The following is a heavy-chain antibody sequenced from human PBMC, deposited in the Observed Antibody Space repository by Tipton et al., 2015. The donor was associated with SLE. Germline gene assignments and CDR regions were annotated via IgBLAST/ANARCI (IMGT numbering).Heavy chain of an antibody. CDR2: FNADNGER. CDR1: GYSLSELW. J-gene: IGHJ3*01. Sequence: QLVQSGAEVKKPGASVRVSCKVSGYSLSELWMHWVRQAPGKGLEWMGGFNADNGERIPAQKFQGRVIMTEDIFTKTAYMELTSLTSDDSAVYYCSATVAGLRTEPTGGFDVWGQGTMVTVSS. CDR3: SATVAGLRTEPTGGFDV. D-gene: IGHD2-8*02. V-gene: IGHV1-24*01.